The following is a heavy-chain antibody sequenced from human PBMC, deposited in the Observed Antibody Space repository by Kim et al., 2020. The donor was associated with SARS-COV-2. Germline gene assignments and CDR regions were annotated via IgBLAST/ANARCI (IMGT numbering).Heavy chain of an antibody. CDR2: ITSSGIYI. V-gene: IGHV3-21*01. Sequence: GGSLRLSCAASGFSLNGHIMNWVRQAPGRGPEWVSSITSSGIYIYYADSVKGRFTISRDNADNSVYLQADSLRAEDTAVYFCARGKSGYHFFDQWGQGILVTVSS. CDR3: ARGKSGYHFFDQ. J-gene: IGHJ4*02. D-gene: IGHD5-12*01. CDR1: GFSLNGHI.